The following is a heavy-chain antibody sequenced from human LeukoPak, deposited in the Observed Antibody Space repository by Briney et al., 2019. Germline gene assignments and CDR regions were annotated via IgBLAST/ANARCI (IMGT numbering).Heavy chain of an antibody. CDR1: GFTFSSYS. V-gene: IGHV3-21*04. CDR2: INILSNYI. D-gene: IGHD3-22*01. Sequence: GGSLRLSCAASGFTFSSYSMNWVRQAPGKGLEWVSSINILSNYIYYADSVKGRFTISRDNAKNSLYLQMNSLRAEDTAVYYCAKTSTGYYYFWGLGTLVTVSS. J-gene: IGHJ4*02. CDR3: AKTSTGYYYF.